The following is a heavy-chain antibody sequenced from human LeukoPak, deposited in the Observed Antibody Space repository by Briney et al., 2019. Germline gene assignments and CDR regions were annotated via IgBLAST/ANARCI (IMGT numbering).Heavy chain of an antibody. V-gene: IGHV4-59*13. CDR2: IYYSGRT. D-gene: IGHD3-22*01. J-gene: IGHJ3*02. CDR1: GGSISSYY. CDR3: ARATMIGVADAFDI. Sequence: SETLSLTCTVSGGSISSYYWSWIRQPPGKGLEWIGYIYYSGRTNYNPSLKSRVTISVDTSKNQFSLKLSPVTAADTAVYYGARATMIGVADAFDIWGQGTMVTVSS.